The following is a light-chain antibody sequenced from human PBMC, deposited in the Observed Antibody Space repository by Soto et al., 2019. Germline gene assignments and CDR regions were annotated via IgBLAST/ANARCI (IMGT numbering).Light chain of an antibody. CDR1: QSIDSW. CDR2: KAS. V-gene: IGKV1-5*03. Sequence: DIQMTQSPSSLSASVGDRVTITCRASQSIDSWLAWLQQRPGKAPKLLIYKASSLESGVPSSFSGSRSGTEFTLTISSLQPDDFATYYCQQYSVYPWTFGQGTKVEIK. J-gene: IGKJ1*01. CDR3: QQYSVYPWT.